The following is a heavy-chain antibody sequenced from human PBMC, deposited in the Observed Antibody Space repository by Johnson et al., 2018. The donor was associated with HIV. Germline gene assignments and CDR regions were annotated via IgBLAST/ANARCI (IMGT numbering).Heavy chain of an antibody. D-gene: IGHD1-26*01. CDR3: ARDSAGIVGGTEGFDM. Sequence: VHLVESGAGLVQPGGSLRLSCVASGFIVSSNYMSWVRQAPGKGLEWVSIIYSGGSTYYADSVKGRFTISRDNSKNTLYVQMNSLRAEDTAVYYCARDSAGIVGGTEGFDMWGQGTMV. CDR1: GFIVSSNY. CDR2: IYSGGST. V-gene: IGHV3-66*01. J-gene: IGHJ3*02.